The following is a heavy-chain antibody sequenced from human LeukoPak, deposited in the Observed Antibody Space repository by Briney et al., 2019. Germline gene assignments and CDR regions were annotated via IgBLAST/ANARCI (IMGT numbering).Heavy chain of an antibody. Sequence: PGRSLRLSCAASGFTFSSYGMHWVRQAPGKGLEWVAVISYDGSNKYYADSVKGRFTISRDNSKNTLYLQMNSLRAEDTAVYYCAKDRDGYYCDYWGQGTLVTVSS. J-gene: IGHJ4*02. D-gene: IGHD5-24*01. CDR1: GFTFSSYG. CDR3: AKDRDGYYCDY. CDR2: ISYDGSNK. V-gene: IGHV3-30*18.